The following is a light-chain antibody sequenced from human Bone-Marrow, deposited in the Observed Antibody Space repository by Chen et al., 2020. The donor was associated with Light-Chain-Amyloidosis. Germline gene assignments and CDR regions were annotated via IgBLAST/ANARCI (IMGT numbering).Light chain of an antibody. V-gene: IGLV3-25*03. Sequence: SYELTQPPSVSVSPGQTARITCSGDDLPTKYAYWYQQKPGQAPVLVIHRDTERPSGISERFSGSGSGTTATLTISGVQAEDEADYHCQSADNSGTYEVIVGGGTKLTVL. J-gene: IGLJ2*01. CDR1: DLPTKY. CDR3: QSADNSGTYEVI. CDR2: RDT.